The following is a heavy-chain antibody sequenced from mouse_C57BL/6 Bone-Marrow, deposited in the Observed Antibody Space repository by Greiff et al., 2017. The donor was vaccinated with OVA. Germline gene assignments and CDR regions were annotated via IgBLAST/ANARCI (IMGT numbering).Heavy chain of an antibody. CDR1: GYAFTNYL. D-gene: IGHD1-1*01. CDR3: ARSPTVVARGYYFDY. J-gene: IGHJ2*01. CDR2: INPGSGGT. V-gene: IGHV1-54*01. Sequence: VQRVESGAELVRPGTSVKVSCKASGYAFTNYLIEWVKQRPGQGLEWIGVINPGSGGTNYNEKFKGKATLTADKSSSTAYMQLSSLTSEDSAVYFCARSPTVVARGYYFDYWGQGTTLTVSS.